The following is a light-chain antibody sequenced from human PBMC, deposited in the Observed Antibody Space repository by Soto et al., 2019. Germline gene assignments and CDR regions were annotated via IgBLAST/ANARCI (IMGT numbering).Light chain of an antibody. Sequence: DIQMTQSPYSLSASVGDRVTITCRASQSISSYLNWYQQKPGKAPKLLIYAASSLQSGGPSRFSGSGSGPDFTLTISSLQPEDFATYYGQQRYSTPHTVGPGTKVDLK. V-gene: IGKV1-39*01. J-gene: IGKJ3*01. CDR1: QSISSY. CDR2: AAS. CDR3: QQRYSTPHT.